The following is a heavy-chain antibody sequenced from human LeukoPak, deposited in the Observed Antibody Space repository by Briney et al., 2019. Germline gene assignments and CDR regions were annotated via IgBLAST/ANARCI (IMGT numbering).Heavy chain of an antibody. CDR1: GYTFTGYY. D-gene: IGHD3-10*01. J-gene: IGHJ4*02. V-gene: IGHV1-2*02. CDR2: INPNSGGT. CDR3: AREASGSYSFYFDY. Sequence: ASVKVSCKASGYTFTGYYMHWVRQAPGQGREWMGWINPNSGGTNYAQKFQGRVTMTRDTSISTAYMELSRLRSDDTAVYYCAREASGSYSFYFDYWGQGTLVTVSS.